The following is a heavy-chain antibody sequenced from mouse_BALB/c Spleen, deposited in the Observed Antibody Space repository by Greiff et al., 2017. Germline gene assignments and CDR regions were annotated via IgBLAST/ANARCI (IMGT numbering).Heavy chain of an antibody. V-gene: IGHV3-2*02. Sequence: EVQLQESGPGLVKPSQSLSLTCTVTGYSITSDYAWNWIRQFPGNKLEWMGYISYSGSTSYNPSLKSRISITRDTSKNQFFLQLNSVTTEDTATYYCARGLGREGDYFDYWGQGTTLTVSS. J-gene: IGHJ2*01. CDR3: ARGLGREGDYFDY. D-gene: IGHD4-1*01. CDR1: GYSITSDYA. CDR2: ISYSGST.